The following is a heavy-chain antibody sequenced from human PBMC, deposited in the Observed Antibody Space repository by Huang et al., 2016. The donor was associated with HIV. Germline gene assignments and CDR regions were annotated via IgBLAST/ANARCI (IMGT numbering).Heavy chain of an antibody. D-gene: IGHD3-22*01. CDR1: GGTFSSFA. Sequence: QVQLVQSGPEVKKPGSSVKVSCTASGGTFSSFAISWVRQAPGQGLEWMGGIIPICTTANYAQKFEGRVTITADESTNTVYMELTSLTFEDTAVYYCARDRAGRVTMMEGFDPWGLGTLVTVSS. J-gene: IGHJ5*02. CDR3: ARDRAGRVTMMEGFDP. CDR2: IIPICTTA. V-gene: IGHV1-69*01.